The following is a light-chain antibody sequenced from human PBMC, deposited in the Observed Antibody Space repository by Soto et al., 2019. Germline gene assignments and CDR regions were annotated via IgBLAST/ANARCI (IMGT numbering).Light chain of an antibody. J-gene: IGKJ4*01. Sequence: EIVLTQSPATLSVSPGERANLSFRASQFIDSYLAWYRQIPCQAPRLLIYGASTRATGIPARFSGSGSGTEFTLTISSLQSEDFAVYYCQQYNNSPTLTFGGGTKVDIK. CDR2: GAS. CDR3: QQYNNSPTLT. V-gene: IGKV3-15*01. CDR1: QFIDSY.